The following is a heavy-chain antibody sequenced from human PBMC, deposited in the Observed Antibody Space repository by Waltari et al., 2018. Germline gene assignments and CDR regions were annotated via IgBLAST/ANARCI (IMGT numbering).Heavy chain of an antibody. Sequence: QVQLQESGPGLVKPSQTLSLTCTVSGGSISSGSYYWSWIRQPAGKGLEWIGRIYTSGSTNYNPSLKSRVTISVDTSKNQFSLKLSSVTAADTAVYYCAREAYYYDSSGYYRNAFDIWGQGTMVTVSS. CDR3: AREAYYYDSSGYYRNAFDI. CDR2: IYTSGST. CDR1: GGSISSGSYY. D-gene: IGHD3-22*01. J-gene: IGHJ3*02. V-gene: IGHV4-61*02.